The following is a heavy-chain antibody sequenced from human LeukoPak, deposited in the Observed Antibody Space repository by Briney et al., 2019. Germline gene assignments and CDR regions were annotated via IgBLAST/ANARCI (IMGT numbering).Heavy chain of an antibody. Sequence: PGGSLRLSCAASEFSVGSNHMTWVRQAPGKGLEWVSAISGSGGSTYYADSVKGRFTISRDNSKNTLYLQMNSLRAEDTAVYYCAKDQVRGVFDYWGQGTLVTVSS. CDR1: EFSVGSNH. CDR2: ISGSGGST. D-gene: IGHD3-10*01. V-gene: IGHV3-23*01. CDR3: AKDQVRGVFDY. J-gene: IGHJ4*02.